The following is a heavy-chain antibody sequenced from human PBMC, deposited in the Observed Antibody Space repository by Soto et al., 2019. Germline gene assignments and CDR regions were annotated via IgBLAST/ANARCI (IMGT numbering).Heavy chain of an antibody. J-gene: IGHJ4*02. V-gene: IGHV4-30-4*01. D-gene: IGHD1-26*01. CDR3: ARDTGTYPYYFDY. Sequence: PSETLSLTCTVSGGSISSGENFWNWIRQSPGKGLEWIGYIHHSRSTYYNPSLKSRLTISVDTSKNQISLKLNSVTAADTAVYYCARDTGTYPYYFDYWGQGTLVTVSS. CDR1: GGSISSGENF. CDR2: IHHSRST.